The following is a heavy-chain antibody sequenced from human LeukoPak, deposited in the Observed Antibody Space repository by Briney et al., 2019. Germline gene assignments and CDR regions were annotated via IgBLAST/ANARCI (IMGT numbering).Heavy chain of an antibody. Sequence: GGSLRLSCAASGFIFSGYAMSWVRQAPGKGLEWVSAINDSGGTTYYADSVKGRFTTSRDNSKKTLYLQMNSLRAEDTAVYYCAQEVPATDYYDSSGYGVLYYWGQGTLVTVSS. CDR2: INDSGGTT. J-gene: IGHJ4*02. CDR3: AQEVPATDYYDSSGYGVLYY. V-gene: IGHV3-23*01. CDR1: GFIFSGYA. D-gene: IGHD3-22*01.